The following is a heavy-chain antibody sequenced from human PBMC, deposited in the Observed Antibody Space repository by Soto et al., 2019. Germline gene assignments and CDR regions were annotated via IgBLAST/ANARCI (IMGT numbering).Heavy chain of an antibody. CDR2: IVVGSGNT. J-gene: IGHJ4*02. CDR1: GFTFTSSA. V-gene: IGHV1-58*01. CDR3: AADTMVRGVTSHDFDY. D-gene: IGHD3-10*01. Sequence: ASVKVSCKASGFTFTSSAVQWVRQARGQRLEWIGWIVVGSGNTNYAQKFQERVTITRDMSTSTAYMELSSLRSEDTAVYYCAADTMVRGVTSHDFDYWGQATLVTVSS.